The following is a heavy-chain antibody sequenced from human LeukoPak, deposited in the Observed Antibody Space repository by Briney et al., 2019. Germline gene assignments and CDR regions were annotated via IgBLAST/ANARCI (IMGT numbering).Heavy chain of an antibody. CDR1: GLSFSAYA. CDR3: AKGMRHCDSTSCYSFHPPDY. D-gene: IGHD2-2*02. Sequence: SGGSLRLSCAASGLSFSAYAMNWVRQVPGKGLEWVSGISGSGSATYYADSVKGRFTISRDNSKNTLYLQMNSLRVDDTAVYYCAKGMRHCDSTSCYSFHPPDYWGQGTLVSVSS. CDR2: ISGSGSAT. V-gene: IGHV3-23*01. J-gene: IGHJ4*02.